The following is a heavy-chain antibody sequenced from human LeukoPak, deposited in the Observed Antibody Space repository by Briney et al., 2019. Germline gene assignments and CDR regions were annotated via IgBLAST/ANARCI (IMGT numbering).Heavy chain of an antibody. CDR2: IYTSGST. CDR3: ARDFRYSSSSGFDY. V-gene: IGHV4-4*07. Sequence: SSETLSLTCAVYGGSFSGYYRSWIRQPPGKGLEWIGRIYTSGSTNYNPSLKSRVTMSVDTSKNQFSLKLSSVTAADTAVYYCARDFRYSSSSGFDYWGQGTLVTVSS. CDR1: GGSFSGYY. D-gene: IGHD6-6*01. J-gene: IGHJ4*02.